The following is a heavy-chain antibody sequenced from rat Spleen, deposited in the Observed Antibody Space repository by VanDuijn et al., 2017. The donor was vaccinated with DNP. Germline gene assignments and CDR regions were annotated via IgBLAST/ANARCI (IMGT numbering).Heavy chain of an antibody. V-gene: IGHV5S13*01. J-gene: IGHJ1*01. CDR3: ASNNYFDY. Sequence: EVKLVESGGGLVQPGRSLKLSCAASGFTFSNYYMAWVRQAPTKGLEWVASISTGGVNTYYRDSVKGRFTISRDNAKNTQYLQIDSLRSEDSATYYCASNNYFDYWGPGTMVTVSS. D-gene: IGHD1-10*01. CDR1: GFTFSNYY. CDR2: ISTGGVNT.